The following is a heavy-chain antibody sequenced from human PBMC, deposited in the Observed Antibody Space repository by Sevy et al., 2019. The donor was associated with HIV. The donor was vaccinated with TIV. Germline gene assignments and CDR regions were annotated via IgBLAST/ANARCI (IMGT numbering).Heavy chain of an antibody. V-gene: IGHV5-51*01. CDR3: ARQILGDSSTWYFLDDFDI. CDR1: GYSFTKYW. J-gene: IGHJ3*02. Sequence: GESLKISCKGSGYSFTKYWIGWVRQMPGKGLEWMGIIYPGDSDIRYSPSFPGQVTFSVDKSISTAYLQWSSLKASVTAMYYCARQILGDSSTWYFLDDFDIWGQGTMFTFSS. D-gene: IGHD2-2*01. CDR2: IYPGDSDI.